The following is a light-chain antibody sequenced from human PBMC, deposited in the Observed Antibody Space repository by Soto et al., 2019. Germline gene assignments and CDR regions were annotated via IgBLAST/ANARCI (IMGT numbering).Light chain of an antibody. CDR2: LNNDGSH. J-gene: IGLJ3*02. Sequence: QLVLTQSPSASASLGASVKLTCTLSSGHSSYAIAWHQQRPEKGPRYLMKLNNDGSHTKGDEIPDRFSGSSSGAERYLTISSLQYEDEADYYCQTWVTGSWVFGGGTKLTVL. CDR1: SGHSSYA. CDR3: QTWVTGSWV. V-gene: IGLV4-69*01.